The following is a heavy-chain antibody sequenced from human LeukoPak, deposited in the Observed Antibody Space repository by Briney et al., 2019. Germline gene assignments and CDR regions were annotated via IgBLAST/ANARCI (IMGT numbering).Heavy chain of an antibody. V-gene: IGHV3-43*02. CDR3: AKGPYYDYVWGSYRLPYFDY. D-gene: IGHD3-16*02. Sequence: QSGGSLRLSCAASGFTFDDYAMHRVRHAPGKGLEWVSLISGDGGSTYYADSVKGRFTISRDNSKNSLYLQMNSLRTEDTALYYCAKGPYYDYVWGSYRLPYFDYWGQGTLVTVSS. CDR2: ISGDGGST. J-gene: IGHJ4*02. CDR1: GFTFDDYA.